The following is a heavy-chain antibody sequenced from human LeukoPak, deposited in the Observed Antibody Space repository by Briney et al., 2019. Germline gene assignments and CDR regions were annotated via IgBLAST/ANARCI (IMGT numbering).Heavy chain of an antibody. J-gene: IGHJ6*03. V-gene: IGHV3-66*02. CDR2: IYSGGST. CDR3: AKDTIKVTTIRRVPHYMDV. D-gene: IGHD5-12*01. Sequence: GGSLRLSCAASGFTVSSNYMSWVRQAPGKGLEWVSVIYSGGSTYYADSVKGRFTISRDNSKNTLYLQMSSLRAEDTAVYYCAKDTIKVTTIRRVPHYMDVWGKGTTVTISS. CDR1: GFTVSSNY.